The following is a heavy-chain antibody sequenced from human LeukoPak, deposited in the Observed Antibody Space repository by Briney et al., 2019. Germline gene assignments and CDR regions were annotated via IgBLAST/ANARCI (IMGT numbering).Heavy chain of an antibody. D-gene: IGHD1-26*01. V-gene: IGHV1-2*02. CDR1: GYTFTSYG. CDR2: INPNSGGT. J-gene: IGHJ4*02. Sequence: GASVKVSCKASGYTFTSYGISWVRQAPGQGLEWMGWINPNSGGTNYAQKFQGRVTMTRDTSISTAYMELSRLRSDDTAVYYCAREPPLDSGSYFGDYWGQGTLVTVSS. CDR3: AREPPLDSGSYFGDY.